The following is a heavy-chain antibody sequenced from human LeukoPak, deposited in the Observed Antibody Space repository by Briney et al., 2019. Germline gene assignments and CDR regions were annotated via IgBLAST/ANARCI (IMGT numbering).Heavy chain of an antibody. V-gene: IGHV3-23*01. CDR3: AKDLQWLVVGGIDY. Sequence: TGGSLRLSCAASGFTFSSYAMSWVRQAPGKGLEWVSAISGSGGSTYYADSVKGRFTISRDNSKNTLYLQMNRLRAEATAVYTFAKDLQWLVVGGIDYWGQGALVTVSS. D-gene: IGHD6-19*01. CDR2: ISGSGGST. CDR1: GFTFSSYA. J-gene: IGHJ4*02.